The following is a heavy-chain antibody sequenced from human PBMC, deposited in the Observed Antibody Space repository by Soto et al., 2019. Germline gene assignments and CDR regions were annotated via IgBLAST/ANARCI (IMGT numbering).Heavy chain of an antibody. V-gene: IGHV4-34*01. CDR2: INHSGST. J-gene: IGHJ6*02. Sequence: PSETLSLTCAVYGGSFSGYYWSWIRQPPGKGLEWIGEINHSGSTNYNPSLKSRVTISVDTSKNQFSLKLSSVTAADTAVYYCARSYYYGSGSYYAQYYYYGMDVWGQGTTVTVSS. CDR3: ARSYYYGSGSYYAQYYYYGMDV. CDR1: GGSFSGYY. D-gene: IGHD3-10*01.